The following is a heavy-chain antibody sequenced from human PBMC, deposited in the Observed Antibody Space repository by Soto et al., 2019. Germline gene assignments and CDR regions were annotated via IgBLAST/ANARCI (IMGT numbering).Heavy chain of an antibody. V-gene: IGHV4-34*01. CDR1: GGSFSGYY. D-gene: IGHD4-17*01. CDR3: ARDLRYGDYESYGMDV. Sequence: SETLSLTCAVYGGSFSGYYWSWIRQPPGKGLEWIGEINHSGSTNYNPSLKSRVTISVDTSKNQFSLKLSSVTAADTAVYYCARDLRYGDYESYGMDVWGQGTTVTVS. CDR2: INHSGST. J-gene: IGHJ6*02.